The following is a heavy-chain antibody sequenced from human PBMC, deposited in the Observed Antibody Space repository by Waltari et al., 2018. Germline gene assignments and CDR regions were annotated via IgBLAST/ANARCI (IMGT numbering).Heavy chain of an antibody. CDR2: ISGSGDRT. CDR1: GFDFAGLA. Sequence: EVHLLESGGGLVQTGGSLRLSCAASGFDFAGLALTWVRQTPGKGLEWLSAISGSGDRTFYADSAKGLITTSRDNSKNTVFLQMTSLRVDDTAIYYCAKSPWLTSFYVFEYWSQGALVTVSS. J-gene: IGHJ4*02. CDR3: AKSPWLTSFYVFEY. V-gene: IGHV3-23*01. D-gene: IGHD2-2*01.